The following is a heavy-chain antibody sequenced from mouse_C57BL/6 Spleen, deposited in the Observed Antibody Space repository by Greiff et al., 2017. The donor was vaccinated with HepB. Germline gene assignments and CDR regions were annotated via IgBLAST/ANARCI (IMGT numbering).Heavy chain of an antibody. D-gene: IGHD1-1*02. Sequence: VQLQQSGAELVRPGTSVKVSCKASGYAFTNYLIEWVKQRPGQGLEWIGVINPGSGGTNYNEKFKGKATLTADKSSSTAYMQLSSLTSEDSAVYFCARRWGAMDYWGQGTSVTVSS. CDR1: GYAFTNYL. CDR3: ARRWGAMDY. V-gene: IGHV1-54*01. J-gene: IGHJ4*01. CDR2: INPGSGGT.